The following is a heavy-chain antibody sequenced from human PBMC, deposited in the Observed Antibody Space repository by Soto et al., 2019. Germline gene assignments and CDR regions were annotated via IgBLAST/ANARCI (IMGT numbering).Heavy chain of an antibody. CDR2: ISSSSSPV. V-gene: IGHV3-48*01. Sequence: EVQLVESGGGLVQPGGSLRLSCVASGFTFSTYSMNWVRQAPGKGLEWVSYISSSSSPVYYADSVKGRFTISRDNAKNSLYLQMNSLRAEDTAVYYCASSSGNFDSWGQGTLVTVSS. CDR1: GFTFSTYS. CDR3: ASSSGNFDS. J-gene: IGHJ4*02. D-gene: IGHD6-19*01.